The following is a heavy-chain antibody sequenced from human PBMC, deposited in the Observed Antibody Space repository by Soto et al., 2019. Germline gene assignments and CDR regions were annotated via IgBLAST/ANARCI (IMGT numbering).Heavy chain of an antibody. CDR1: GASIPSYY. Sequence: QGQLQESGPGLVRPSETLSLTCTVSGASIPSYYWSWIRQSSGKGLEWIGYIHYSGSTNDNPSRESRVTMSIDTSESQFSVRLRSVTAAHTAVYYCARLDYYYYLDVWGKGTAVTVSS. CDR2: IHYSGST. J-gene: IGHJ6*03. V-gene: IGHV4-59*12. CDR3: ARLDYYYYLDV.